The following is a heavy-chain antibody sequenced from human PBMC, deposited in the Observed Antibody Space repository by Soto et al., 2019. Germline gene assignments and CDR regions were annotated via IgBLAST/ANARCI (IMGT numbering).Heavy chain of an antibody. Sequence: SETLSLTCTVSGGSISSGGYYWSWIRQHPGKGLEWIGYIYYSGSTYYNPSLKSRVTISVDTSKNQFSLKLSSVTAADTAVYYCARDRKYYYGSGSYSEAGYYYYYGMDVWGQGTTVTVSS. CDR2: IYYSGST. CDR3: ARDRKYYYGSGSYSEAGYYYYYGMDV. CDR1: GGSISSGGYY. D-gene: IGHD3-10*01. J-gene: IGHJ6*02. V-gene: IGHV4-31*03.